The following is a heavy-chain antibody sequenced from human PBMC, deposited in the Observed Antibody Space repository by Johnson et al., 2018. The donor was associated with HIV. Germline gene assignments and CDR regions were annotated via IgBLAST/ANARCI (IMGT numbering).Heavy chain of an antibody. CDR1: SSNY. J-gene: IGHJ3*02. D-gene: IGHD1-20*01. CDR2: IWYDGSNK. CDR3: AKYKYNWDDGAFDI. Sequence: QVQLVESGGGLVQPGGSLRLSCVGSSNYKSWVRQAPGKGLEWVAVIWYDGSNKYYADSVKGRFTISRDNSKNTLYLHMNSLRAEDTAVYYCAKYKYNWDDGAFDIWDQGTMVTVSS. V-gene: IGHV3-33*08.